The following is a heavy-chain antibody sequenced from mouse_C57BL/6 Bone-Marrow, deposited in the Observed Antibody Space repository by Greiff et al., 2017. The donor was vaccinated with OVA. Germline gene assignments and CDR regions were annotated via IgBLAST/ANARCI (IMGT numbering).Heavy chain of an antibody. D-gene: IGHD2-5*01. CDR2: INPSTGGT. J-gene: IGHJ4*01. V-gene: IGHV1-42*01. CDR1: GYSFTGYY. Sequence: VQLQQSGPELVKPGASVKISCKASGYSFTGYYMNWVKQSPEKSLEWIGEINPSTGGTTYNQKFKAKATLTVDKSSSTAYMQLKSLTSEDSAVYYCARTYYSNYDYAMDDWGQGTSVTVSS. CDR3: ARTYYSNYDYAMDD.